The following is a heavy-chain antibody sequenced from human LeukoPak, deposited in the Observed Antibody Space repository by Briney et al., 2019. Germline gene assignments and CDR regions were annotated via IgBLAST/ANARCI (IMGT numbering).Heavy chain of an antibody. J-gene: IGHJ4*02. CDR1: GGSFSGYY. CDR2: INHSGST. D-gene: IGHD3-22*01. CDR3: ARNYYGSDS. Sequence: SETLSLTCAVYGGSFSGYYWSWIRQPPGKGLEWIGEINHSGSTNYNPSLKSRVTISVDTSKNQFSLKLSSVTAADTAVYYCARNYYGSDSWGQGTLVTVSS. V-gene: IGHV4-34*01.